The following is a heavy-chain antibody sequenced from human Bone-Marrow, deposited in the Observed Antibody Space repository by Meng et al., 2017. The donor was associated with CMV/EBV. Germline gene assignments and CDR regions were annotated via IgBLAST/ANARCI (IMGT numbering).Heavy chain of an antibody. D-gene: IGHD6-13*01. CDR1: GGSISNYY. CDR2: IHYSGTT. J-gene: IGHJ4*02. Sequence: SESLSLTCTVSGGSISNYYWSWIRQPPGKRLEWNGYIHYSGTTNYNPSLKSRVTISVDRSKNQFSLKVNSVTAADTAVYYCARGYSSSWPFDYWGQGTLVTVSS. V-gene: IGHV4-59*01. CDR3: ARGYSSSWPFDY.